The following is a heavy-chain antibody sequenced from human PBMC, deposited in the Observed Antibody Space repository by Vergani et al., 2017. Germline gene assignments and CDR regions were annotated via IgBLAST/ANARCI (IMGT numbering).Heavy chain of an antibody. J-gene: IGHJ6*02. Sequence: QVQLVESGGGVVQPGGSLGLSCAASGFTFSSYGMHWVRLAPGKGLEWVAFIRYDGSNKYYADSVKGRFTISRDNSKNTLYLQMNSLRAEDTAVYYCAKDPRYSSGWQDYYYYYGMDVWGQGTTVTVSS. CDR2: IRYDGSNK. V-gene: IGHV3-30*02. D-gene: IGHD6-19*01. CDR3: AKDPRYSSGWQDYYYYYGMDV. CDR1: GFTFSSYG.